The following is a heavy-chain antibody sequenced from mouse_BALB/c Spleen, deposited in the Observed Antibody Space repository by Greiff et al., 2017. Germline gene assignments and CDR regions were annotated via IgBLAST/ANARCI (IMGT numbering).Heavy chain of an antibody. D-gene: IGHD1-1*01. CDR1: GYSITSGYY. CDR3: ARDNGNPYYYAMDY. CDR2: ISYDGSN. Sequence: VQLQQSGPGLVKPSQSLSLTCSVTGYSITSGYYWNWIRQFPGNKLEWMGYISYDGSNNYNPSLKNRISITRDTSKNQFFLKLNSVTTEDTATYYCARDNGNPYYYAMDYWGQGTSVTVSS. J-gene: IGHJ4*01. V-gene: IGHV3-6*02.